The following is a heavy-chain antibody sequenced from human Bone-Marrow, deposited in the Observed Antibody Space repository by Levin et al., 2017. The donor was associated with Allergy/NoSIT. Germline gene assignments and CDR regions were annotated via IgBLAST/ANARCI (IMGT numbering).Heavy chain of an antibody. D-gene: IGHD6-19*01. CDR2: ISYIGST. CDR3: ARLSGWRWLDFSNNWFDP. J-gene: IGHJ5*02. Sequence: SQTLSLTCTVSGGSIGSYYWSWIRQPPGKGLEWIGYISYIGSTKYNPSLKSRVTISVDTSRNQFSLKLNSVTAADTAVYYCARLSGWRWLDFSNNWFDPWGQGTLVTVSS. CDR1: GGSIGSYY. V-gene: IGHV4-59*08.